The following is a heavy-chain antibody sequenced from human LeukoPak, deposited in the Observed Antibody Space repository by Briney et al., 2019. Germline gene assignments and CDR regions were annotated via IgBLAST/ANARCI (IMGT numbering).Heavy chain of an antibody. V-gene: IGHV3-53*01. Sequence: GGSLRLSCAASGFTVSSNYMSWVRQAPGKRLEWVSIIYSAGNTYYADSVKGRFTISRDSSKNTLSLQMNSLRAEDTAVYYCVSHSDTLTSYSFDYWGQGSLVTVSS. J-gene: IGHJ4*02. CDR3: VSHSDTLTSYSFDY. CDR1: GFTVSSNY. D-gene: IGHD3-9*01. CDR2: IYSAGNT.